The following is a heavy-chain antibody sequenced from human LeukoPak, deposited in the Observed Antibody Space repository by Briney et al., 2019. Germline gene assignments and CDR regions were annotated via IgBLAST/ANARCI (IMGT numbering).Heavy chain of an antibody. CDR1: GYTFTGYY. J-gene: IGHJ6*02. D-gene: IGHD6-19*01. V-gene: IGHV1-2*02. CDR3: ARRTAVAGLNYYYYGMDV. Sequence: GASVKVSCKASGYTFTGYYMHWVRQAPGQGLEWMGWINPNSGGTNYAQKFQGRVTMTRDTSISTAYMELSRLRSDDTAVYYCARRTAVAGLNYYYYGMDVWGQETTVTVSS. CDR2: INPNSGGT.